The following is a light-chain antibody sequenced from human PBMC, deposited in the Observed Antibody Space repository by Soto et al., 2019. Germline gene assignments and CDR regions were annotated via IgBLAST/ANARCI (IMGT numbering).Light chain of an antibody. V-gene: IGLV3-1*01. J-gene: IGLJ3*02. CDR3: QAWDSNNVV. CDR2: QDT. CDR1: KLGEKY. Sequence: SCELTQPPSVSVSPGQTASITCSGDKLGEKYACWYQQKPGQSPVVVIYQDTKRPSGIPERFSGSNSGNTATLTISGTQAMDEADYYCQAWDSNNVVFGGGTKLTVL.